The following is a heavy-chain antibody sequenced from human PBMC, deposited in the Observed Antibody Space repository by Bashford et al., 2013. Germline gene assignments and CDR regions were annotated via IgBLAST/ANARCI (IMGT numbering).Heavy chain of an antibody. CDR1: GGAFLRYT. V-gene: IGHV1-69*02. CDR3: ARSIATFGENWLDP. CDR2: IIPVLGVA. Sequence: VASVKVSCKASGGAFLRYTVSWVRQAPGQGLEWMGRIIPVLGVATYAQNFQDRLTITADQSTSTAYMELRSLRSEDTAVYYCARSIATFGENWLDPVGPGTLVTVSS. D-gene: IGHD3-3*01. J-gene: IGHJ5*02.